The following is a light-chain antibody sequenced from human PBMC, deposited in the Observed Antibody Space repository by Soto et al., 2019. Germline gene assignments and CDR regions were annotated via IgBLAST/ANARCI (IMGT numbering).Light chain of an antibody. Sequence: QSALTQPASVSGSPGQSITISCTGTSSDVGGYNYVSWYQQHPGKAPKLMIYEVSNRPSGVSNRFSGSKSGNTASLTISGLPADDEAYYYCSSYTSSSTFYVFGTGTKLTVL. J-gene: IGLJ1*01. V-gene: IGLV2-14*01. CDR2: EVS. CDR3: SSYTSSSTFYV. CDR1: SSDVGGYNY.